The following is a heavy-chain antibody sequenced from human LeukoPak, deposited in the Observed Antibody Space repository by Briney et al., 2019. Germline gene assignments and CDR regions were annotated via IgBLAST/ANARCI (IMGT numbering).Heavy chain of an antibody. V-gene: IGHV4-38-2*02. J-gene: IGHJ5*02. CDR2: IYNSGST. Sequence: SETLSLTCTVSGYSISSGYYWGWIRPPPGKGLEWIGSIYNSGSTYYNPSLKSRVTISVDTSENQFSLKLRSVTAADTAMYYCARAYSSSWYYNWFDPWGQGTLVTVSS. D-gene: IGHD6-13*01. CDR3: ARAYSSSWYYNWFDP. CDR1: GYSISSGYY.